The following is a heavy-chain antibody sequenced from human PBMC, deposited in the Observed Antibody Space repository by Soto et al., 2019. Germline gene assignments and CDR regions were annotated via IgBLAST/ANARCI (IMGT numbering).Heavy chain of an antibody. J-gene: IGHJ4*01. CDR2: IKQDGSEK. V-gene: IGHV3-7*02. CDR1: GFTFSSYW. D-gene: IGHD3-9*01. Sequence: PGVSLRLSCAASGFTFSSYWMSWVRKAPGKGLEWVANIKQDGSEKYFVDSVKGRFTISRDNAKNSLYLQMNSLRAEDTAGYYCAATLTFYDILTGLGPFDYWGHGTLVTVSS. CDR3: AATLTFYDILTGLGPFDY.